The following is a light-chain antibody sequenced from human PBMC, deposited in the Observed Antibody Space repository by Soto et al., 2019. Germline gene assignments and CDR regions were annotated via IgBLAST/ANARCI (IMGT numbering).Light chain of an antibody. CDR3: CSYAGSSTFPYV. Sequence: QSVVTQPASVSGAPGQSITISCTGNNSDVWSYNLVSWYQHHPGKAPKLMIYEVSKRPSGVSNRFSGSKSGNTASLTISGLQAEDEADYYCCSYAGSSTFPYVFGTGTKVTVL. V-gene: IGLV2-23*02. CDR1: NSDVWSYNL. CDR2: EVS. J-gene: IGLJ1*01.